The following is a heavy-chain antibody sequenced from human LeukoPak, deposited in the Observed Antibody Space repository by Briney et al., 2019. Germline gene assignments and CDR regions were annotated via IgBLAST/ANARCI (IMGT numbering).Heavy chain of an antibody. CDR2: IYYSGST. CDR1: GGSISSSSYY. J-gene: IGHJ4*02. D-gene: IGHD3-9*01. V-gene: IGHV4-39*07. Sequence: SETLSLTCTVSGGSISSSSYYWGWIRQPPGKGLEWIGSIYYSGSTYYNPSLKSRVTISVDTSKNQFSLKLSSVTAADTAVYYCARATRVRYFDWLSPHTFDYWGQGTLVTVSS. CDR3: ARATRVRYFDWLSPHTFDY.